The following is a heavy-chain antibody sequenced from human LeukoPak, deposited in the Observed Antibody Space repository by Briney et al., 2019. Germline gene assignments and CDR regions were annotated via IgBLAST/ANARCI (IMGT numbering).Heavy chain of an antibody. D-gene: IGHD6-6*01. Sequence: SETLSLTCTVSGGSISSYYWSWVRQPPGKGLEWIGYIYYSGSTNYNPSLKSRVTISVDTSKNQFSLKLSSVTAADTAVYYCAREIEYSSSSGWFDPWGQGTLVTVSS. CDR3: AREIEYSSSSGWFDP. CDR1: GGSISSYY. CDR2: IYYSGST. J-gene: IGHJ5*02. V-gene: IGHV4-59*01.